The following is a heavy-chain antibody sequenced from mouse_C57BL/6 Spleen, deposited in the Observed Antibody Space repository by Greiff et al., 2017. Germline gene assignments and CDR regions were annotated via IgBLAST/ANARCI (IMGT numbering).Heavy chain of an antibody. CDR2: ISNLAYSI. CDR3: ARLPYDYDAMDY. CDR1: GFTFSDYG. Sequence: EVKLVESGGGLVQPGGSLKLSCAASGFTFSDYGMAWVRQAPRKGPEWVAFISNLAYSIYYADTVTGRFPISRENAKNTLYLEMSSLRSEDTAMYYCARLPYDYDAMDYWGQGTSVTVSS. V-gene: IGHV5-15*04. J-gene: IGHJ4*01.